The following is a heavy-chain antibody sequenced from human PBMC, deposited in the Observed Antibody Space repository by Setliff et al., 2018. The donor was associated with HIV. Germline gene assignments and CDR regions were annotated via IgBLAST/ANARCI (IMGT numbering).Heavy chain of an antibody. CDR1: GGSISSSSYY. V-gene: IGHV4-39*01. D-gene: IGHD3-22*01. CDR2: TSYTGTT. CDR3: AMGSSGYPFDY. Sequence: NPSETLSLTCSVSGGSISSSSYYWGWIRQPPGKGLDWIGSTSYTGTTYDNPSLKSRVTISVDTSKNQFSLKLTSVTAADAAVYFCAMGSSGYPFDYWGQGSLVTV. J-gene: IGHJ4*02.